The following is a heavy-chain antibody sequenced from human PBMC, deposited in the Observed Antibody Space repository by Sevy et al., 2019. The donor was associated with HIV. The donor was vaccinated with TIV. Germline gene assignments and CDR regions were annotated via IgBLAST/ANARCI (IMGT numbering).Heavy chain of an antibody. Sequence: GGSLRLSCAASGFTFSTHWMSWVRQAPGKGQEWVANIKEDGSEKYYVDSVKGRFTISRDNAKNSLFLQMNSLRAKDTAVYYCAKDVYWGQGTLVTVSS. CDR1: GFTFSTHW. CDR3: AKDVY. J-gene: IGHJ4*02. V-gene: IGHV3-7*03. CDR2: IKEDGSEK.